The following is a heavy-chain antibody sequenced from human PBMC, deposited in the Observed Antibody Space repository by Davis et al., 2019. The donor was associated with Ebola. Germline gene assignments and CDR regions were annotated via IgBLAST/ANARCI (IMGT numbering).Heavy chain of an antibody. CDR2: ISSSSSTI. J-gene: IGHJ4*02. CDR1: GFTFSSYS. CDR3: AREIYDSSGYYFDY. Sequence: GESLKISCAASGFTFSSYSMNWVRQAPGKGLEWVSYISSSSSTIYYADSVKGRFTISRDNAKNSLYLQMNSLRDEDTAVYYCAREIYDSSGYYFDYWGQGTLVTVSS. D-gene: IGHD3-22*01. V-gene: IGHV3-48*02.